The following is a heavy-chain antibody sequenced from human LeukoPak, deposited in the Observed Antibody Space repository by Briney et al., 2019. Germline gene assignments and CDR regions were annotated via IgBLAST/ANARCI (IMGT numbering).Heavy chain of an antibody. Sequence: GGSLRLSCVASGFTFSDYWMSWVRQAPGKGLEWVANIKQDGGEKYYVDSIKGRFTISRDNAKNSLYVQMNNLRAEDTAVYYCARDQGWGDYWGQGTLVTVSS. V-gene: IGHV3-7*01. CDR2: IKQDGGEK. J-gene: IGHJ4*02. D-gene: IGHD3-16*01. CDR1: GFTFSDYW. CDR3: ARDQGWGDY.